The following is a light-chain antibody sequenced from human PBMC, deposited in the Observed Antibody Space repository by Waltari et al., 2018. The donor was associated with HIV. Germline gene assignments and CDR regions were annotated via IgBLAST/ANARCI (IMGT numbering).Light chain of an antibody. CDR3: LQYYSWPYT. V-gene: IGKV1-6*01. CDR2: GAS. CDR1: QAVGSD. J-gene: IGKJ2*01. Sequence: AIQMTQSPTSLSASVGDRVTLTCRASQAVGSDLSWYQQKPGRAPTLLIYGASMSKNGVPGRFSGSGSGADFTLTISSLQAEDLAIYYCLQYYSWPYTFGEGTKLEIK.